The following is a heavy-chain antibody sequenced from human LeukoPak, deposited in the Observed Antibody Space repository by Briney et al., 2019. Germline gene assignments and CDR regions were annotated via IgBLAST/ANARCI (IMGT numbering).Heavy chain of an antibody. CDR1: GFTFSSYA. D-gene: IGHD4-17*01. V-gene: IGHV3-23*01. J-gene: IGHJ4*02. CDR2: ISGSGGRT. Sequence: PGGSLRLSCTASGFTFSSYAMSWVRQAPGKGLEWVSAISGSGGRTYYADSVKGRFSISRDTSKNTLYLQMNSLRAEDTAVYYCARGTGNYGDWDYWGQGTLVTVSS. CDR3: ARGTGNYGDWDY.